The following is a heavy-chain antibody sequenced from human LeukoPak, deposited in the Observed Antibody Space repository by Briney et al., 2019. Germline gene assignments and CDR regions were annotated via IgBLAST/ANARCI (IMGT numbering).Heavy chain of an antibody. V-gene: IGHV4-34*01. CDR1: GGSFSGYY. Sequence: SETLSLTCAVYGGSFSGYYWSWIRQPPGKGLEWIGEVNHSGSTNYNPSLKSRVTISVDTSKNQFSLKLSSVTAADTAVYYCARLMYYDYVWGSYRPYYYYMDVWGKGTTVTISS. J-gene: IGHJ6*03. CDR2: VNHSGST. D-gene: IGHD3-16*02. CDR3: ARLMYYDYVWGSYRPYYYYMDV.